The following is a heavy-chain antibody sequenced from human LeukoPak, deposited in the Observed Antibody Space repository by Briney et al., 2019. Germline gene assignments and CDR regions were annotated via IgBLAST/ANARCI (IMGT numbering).Heavy chain of an antibody. D-gene: IGHD5-18*01. CDR1: GFIFSNYN. Sequence: GSLRLSCAASGFIFSNYNMNWVRPAPGKGLEWVSYISSTSSSIYYADSVKGRFTISGDNAKNSLYLQMSSLRAEDTGVYYCARALGYSYGYVIDYWGQGTLVTVSS. J-gene: IGHJ4*02. V-gene: IGHV3-48*01. CDR2: ISSTSSSI. CDR3: ARALGYSYGYVIDY.